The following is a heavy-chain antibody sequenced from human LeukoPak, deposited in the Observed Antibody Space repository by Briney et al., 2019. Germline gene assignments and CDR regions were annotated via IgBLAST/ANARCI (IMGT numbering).Heavy chain of an antibody. J-gene: IGHJ4*02. V-gene: IGHV3-23*01. CDR1: GFTFSGYA. D-gene: IGHD2-2*01. Sequence: GGSLRLSCAASGFTFSGYAMSWVRQAPGKGLEWVSGISGSDGSTNYADSVKGRFTISRDNSKNTLYLQMTSLRAEDTAVYYCARDHWDIVVVPAASLHEAGDYWGQGTLVTVSS. CDR3: ARDHWDIVVVPAASLHEAGDY. CDR2: ISGSDGST.